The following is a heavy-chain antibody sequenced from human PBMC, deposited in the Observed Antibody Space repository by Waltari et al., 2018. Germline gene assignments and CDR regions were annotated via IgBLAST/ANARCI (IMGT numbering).Heavy chain of an antibody. D-gene: IGHD6-19*01. CDR2: IKQDGSEK. V-gene: IGHV3-7*03. CDR3: ARVKRYSSGGMDV. CDR1: GFTFSSYW. J-gene: IGHJ6*02. Sequence: EVQLVESGGGLVQPGGSLRLSCAASGFTFSSYWMSWVRQAPGKGLEWVVNIKQDGSEKYYVDSVKGRFTISRDNAKNSLYLQMNSLRAEDTAVYYCARVKRYSSGGMDVWGQGTTVTVSS.